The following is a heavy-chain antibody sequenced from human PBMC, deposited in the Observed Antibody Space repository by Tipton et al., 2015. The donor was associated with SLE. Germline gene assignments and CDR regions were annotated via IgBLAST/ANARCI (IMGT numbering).Heavy chain of an antibody. Sequence: TLSLTCAVYGGSFSGYYWNWIRQPPGKGLEWIGYIYTSGSTNYNPSLKSRVTISVDTSKNQFSLKLSSVTAADTAVYYCARSPQLGYYYYYGMDVWGQGTTVTVSS. J-gene: IGHJ6*02. CDR2: IYTSGST. V-gene: IGHV4-4*09. D-gene: IGHD1-1*01. CDR1: GGSFSGYY. CDR3: ARSPQLGYYYYYGMDV.